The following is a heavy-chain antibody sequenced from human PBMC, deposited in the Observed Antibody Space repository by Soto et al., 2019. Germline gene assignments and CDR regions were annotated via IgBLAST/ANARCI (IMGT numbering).Heavy chain of an antibody. Sequence: QITLKESGPTRVKPTQTLTLTCTFSGFSITTSGVGVGWIRQPPGKALEWLALIYWDDDKRYSPSLKSRLNINKNPSENHVVLTLTHMDPVDTATYYCAHRAVYSGSYWDGGYFDYWGQGPLVTTSS. CDR3: AHRAVYSGSYWDGGYFDY. V-gene: IGHV2-5*02. J-gene: IGHJ4*02. D-gene: IGHD1-26*01. CDR2: IYWDDDK. CDR1: GFSITTSGVG.